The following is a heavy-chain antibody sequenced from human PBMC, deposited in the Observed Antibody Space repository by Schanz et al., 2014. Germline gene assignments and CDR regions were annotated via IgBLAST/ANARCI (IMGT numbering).Heavy chain of an antibody. Sequence: QVQLQESGPGLVKPSQTLSLTCSVSGGSISSGSYYWNWIRQPAGKGLEWIGRVYTSGSTNYNPSLKAPPPIPLDPTKTQFSLKLRSVPAADTAVYYCARGGARRFPVVPDAIQGLRGHYYYYYLDVWGKGTTVTASS. V-gene: IGHV4-61*02. CDR3: ARGGARRFPVVPDAIQGLRGHYYYYYLDV. D-gene: IGHD2-2*02. CDR2: VYTSGST. J-gene: IGHJ6*03. CDR1: GGSISSGSYY.